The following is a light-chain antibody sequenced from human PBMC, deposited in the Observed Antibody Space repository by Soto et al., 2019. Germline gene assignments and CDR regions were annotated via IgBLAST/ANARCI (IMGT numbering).Light chain of an antibody. CDR1: QGIGTE. CDR2: GAS. CDR3: LQDFSYPRT. J-gene: IGKJ1*01. V-gene: IGKV1-6*02. Sequence: AIQMTQSPSSLSAFVGDRVTITCRASQGIGTELGWYQLKPGKAPKLLVYGASTLQSGVLPRFSGSGSGTDFTLTISSLQPDDFATYYCLQDFSYPRTFGQGTKVEIK.